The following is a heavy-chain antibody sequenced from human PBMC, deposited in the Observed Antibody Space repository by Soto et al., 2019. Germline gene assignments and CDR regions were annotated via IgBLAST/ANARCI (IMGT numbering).Heavy chain of an antibody. CDR1: GFTFSDYY. J-gene: IGHJ4*02. V-gene: IGHV3-11*01. CDR3: ARDFGHSSSLFDY. Sequence: PGGSLRLSCAASGFTFSDYYMSWIRQAPGRGLEWVSYIGGSGSSIYYADSVKGRFTLSRDNAKNSLSLQMNSLRAEDTAVYYCARDFGHSSSLFDYWGQGTLVTVSS. D-gene: IGHD6-6*01. CDR2: IGGSGSSI.